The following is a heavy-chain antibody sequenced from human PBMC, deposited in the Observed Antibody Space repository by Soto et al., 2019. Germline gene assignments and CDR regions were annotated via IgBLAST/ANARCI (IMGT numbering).Heavy chain of an antibody. J-gene: IGHJ4*02. CDR2: IYHSVST. CDR3: ARRGSGSSPFDY. D-gene: IGHD1-26*01. Sequence: QVQLQESGPGLVKPSGTLSLTCAVSGGPISSSNWWSWVRQPPGKGLEWIGEIYHSVSTNYNPSLKSLVTISLDKPKNQFSLKLSSVTAADTAVYYRARRGSGSSPFDYWGQGTLVTVSS. CDR1: GGPISSSNW. V-gene: IGHV4-4*02.